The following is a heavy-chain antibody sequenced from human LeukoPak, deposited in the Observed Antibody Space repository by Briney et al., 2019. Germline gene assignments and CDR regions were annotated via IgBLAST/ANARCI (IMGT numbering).Heavy chain of an antibody. CDR1: GYTFTGYY. Sequence: ASVKVSCKASGYTFTGYYMHWVRPAPGQGLEWMGWINPNSGDTNYAQQFQGRVTMTTDTSIRTAYVEVSRLRSDDTAVYYCSRAGDGYINAYWGQGTLVTVSS. J-gene: IGHJ4*02. CDR2: INPNSGDT. D-gene: IGHD5-24*01. CDR3: SRAGDGYINAY. V-gene: IGHV1-2*02.